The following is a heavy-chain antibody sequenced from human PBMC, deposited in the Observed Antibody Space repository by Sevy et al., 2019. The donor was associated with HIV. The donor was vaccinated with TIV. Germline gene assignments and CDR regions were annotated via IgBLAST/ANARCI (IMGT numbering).Heavy chain of an antibody. CDR1: GYTFTGYY. J-gene: IGHJ4*02. Sequence: ASVKVSCKASGYTFTGYYMHWVRQAPGQELEWIGRINPNSGGTNYAQKFQGRVTMTRDTSISTAYMELSRLRSDDTAVYYCARAIIIMAHIGSFPFDYWGQGTLVTVSS. CDR2: INPNSGGT. V-gene: IGHV1-2*06. D-gene: IGHD3-10*01. CDR3: ARAIIIMAHIGSFPFDY.